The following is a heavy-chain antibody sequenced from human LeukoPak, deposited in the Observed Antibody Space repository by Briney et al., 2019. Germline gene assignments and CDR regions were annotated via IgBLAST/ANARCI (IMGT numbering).Heavy chain of an antibody. V-gene: IGHV1-18*01. Sequence: GASVKVSCKASGYTFTSYGISWVRQAPGQGLEWMGWISAYNGNTNYAQKLQGRVTMTTDTSTSTAYMELRSLRSDDTAVYYCARLVSSSSQTHFYYYYYMDVWGKGTTVTVSS. CDR2: ISAYNGNT. J-gene: IGHJ6*03. CDR1: GYTFTSYG. CDR3: ARLVSSSSQTHFYYYYYMDV. D-gene: IGHD6-6*01.